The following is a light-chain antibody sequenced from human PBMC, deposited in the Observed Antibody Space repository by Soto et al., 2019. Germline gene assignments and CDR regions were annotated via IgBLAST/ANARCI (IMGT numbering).Light chain of an antibody. J-gene: IGKJ5*01. Sequence: ENVLTQSPGTLSLSPGERATLSCRASQGVGNRLAWYQQKPGQAPRLLISDASSRATGIPDRFSGSGPGTDFSPTVSRLAPDDCGVYYCQEYGPCAISFGDGTRLESK. CDR1: QGVGNR. CDR2: DAS. CDR3: QEYGPCAIS. V-gene: IGKV3-20*01.